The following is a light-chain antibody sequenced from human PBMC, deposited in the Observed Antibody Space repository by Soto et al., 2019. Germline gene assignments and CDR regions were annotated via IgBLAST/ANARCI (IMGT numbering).Light chain of an antibody. CDR3: QQSYTTPLT. Sequence: DIQMTQSPSSLSASVGDRVTITCRASQSIASYLNWYQQKPGKAPNLLIYDASSLQSGVPSRFSGSASGTDFTLTISSLQPEDFATYYCQQSYTTPLTFGGGTKVEIK. CDR2: DAS. CDR1: QSIASY. V-gene: IGKV1-39*01. J-gene: IGKJ4*01.